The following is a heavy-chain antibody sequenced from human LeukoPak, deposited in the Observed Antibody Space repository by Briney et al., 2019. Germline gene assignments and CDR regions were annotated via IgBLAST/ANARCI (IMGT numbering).Heavy chain of an antibody. V-gene: IGHV3-23*01. CDR3: AKDVGYYYGSGSYYSDY. CDR2: ITGSGVST. J-gene: IGHJ4*02. Sequence: PGGSLRLSCTVSGFTLSSYEMSWIRQAPGKGLEWVSAITGSGVSTYYAESVKGRFTISRDNSKSTLYLQMNSLRAEDTAVYYCAKDVGYYYGSGSYYSDYWGQGTLVTVSS. D-gene: IGHD3-10*01. CDR1: GFTLSSYE.